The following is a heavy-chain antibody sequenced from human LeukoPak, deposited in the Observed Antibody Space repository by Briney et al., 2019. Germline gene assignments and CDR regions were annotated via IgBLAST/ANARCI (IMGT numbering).Heavy chain of an antibody. Sequence: GGSLRLSCAASGFTFSSYGMSWVRQAPGKGLELVSAISGSGGSTYYADSGKGRFTISRDNSKNTLYLQMNSLRAEHTAVYYCAKDALWFGELFFDYWGHGTLVTVSS. CDR2: ISGSGGST. CDR3: AKDALWFGELFFDY. D-gene: IGHD3-10*01. V-gene: IGHV3-23*01. CDR1: GFTFSSYG. J-gene: IGHJ4*01.